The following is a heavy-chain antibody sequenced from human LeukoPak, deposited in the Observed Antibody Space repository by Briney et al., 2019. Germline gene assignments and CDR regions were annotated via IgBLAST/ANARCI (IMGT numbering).Heavy chain of an antibody. Sequence: PGGSLRLSCAASGFALSDAWMGWVRQTPGKGLEWLGRIKSKPDGGATDYTAPVEGRFTISRDDSKNILYLHLNSLKIEDTAVYFCTTDRSWAHFYDSRGYYFDYWGQGTLVSVSS. D-gene: IGHD3-22*01. V-gene: IGHV3-15*01. CDR1: GFALSDAW. CDR3: TTDRSWAHFYDSRGYYFDY. J-gene: IGHJ4*02. CDR2: IKSKPDGGAT.